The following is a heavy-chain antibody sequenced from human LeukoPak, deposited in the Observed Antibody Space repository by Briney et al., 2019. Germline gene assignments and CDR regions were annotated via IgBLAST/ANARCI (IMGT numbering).Heavy chain of an antibody. D-gene: IGHD6-19*01. V-gene: IGHV3-23*01. CDR2: ISGSGGST. CDR1: GFTFSSYA. Sequence: GGSLRLSCAASGFTFSSYAMSWVRQAPGKGLEWVSAISGSGGSTYYADSVKGRFTISRDNSKNTLYLQMNSLRAEDTAVYYCAKDLEWGGIAVADAFDIWGQGTMVTVSS. CDR3: AKDLEWGGIAVADAFDI. J-gene: IGHJ3*02.